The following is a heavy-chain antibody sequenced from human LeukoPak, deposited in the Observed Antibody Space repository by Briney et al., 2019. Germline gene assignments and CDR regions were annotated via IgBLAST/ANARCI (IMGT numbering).Heavy chain of an antibody. CDR2: ISTSSSYI. V-gene: IGHV3-21*01. Sequence: GGSLRLSCAASGFTFSGYSMNWVRQAPGKGLEWVSSISTSSSYIYYADSLKGRFTISRDNAKNSLYLQMNSLRAEDTAVYYCARRRQYYFDYWGQGTLVTVSS. CDR3: ARRRQYYFDY. D-gene: IGHD4-4*01. CDR1: GFTFSGYS. J-gene: IGHJ4*02.